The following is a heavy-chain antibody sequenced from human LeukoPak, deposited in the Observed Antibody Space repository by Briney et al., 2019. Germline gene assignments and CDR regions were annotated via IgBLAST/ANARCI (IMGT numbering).Heavy chain of an antibody. V-gene: IGHV3-48*03. CDR3: ARGVSRNSGNFPYTCYMDV. Sequence: RGSLRLSCAPSGFTLSISAMSWVRQAPEKGLEWGAYIFRSGSTKYFADSVRGRFSISRDNAKNTMSLQMNSLRAEDTGVYSCARGVSRNSGNFPYTCYMDVWGRGITVTVSS. J-gene: IGHJ6*03. CDR2: IFRSGSTK. D-gene: IGHD1-26*01. CDR1: GFTLSISA.